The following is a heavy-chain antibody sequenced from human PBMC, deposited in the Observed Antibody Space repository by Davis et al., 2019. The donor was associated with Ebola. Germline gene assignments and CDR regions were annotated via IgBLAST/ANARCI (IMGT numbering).Heavy chain of an antibody. D-gene: IGHD3-3*01. CDR2: IYYSGST. CDR3: ARARDYDFWSGYFPDLDV. Sequence: ETLSLTCTVSGGSISSYYWSWIRQPPGKGLEWIGYIYYSGSTNYNPSLKSRVTISVDTSKNQFSLKLSSVTAADTAVYYCARARDYDFWSGYFPDLDVWGQGTTVTVSS. CDR1: GGSISSYY. V-gene: IGHV4-59*01. J-gene: IGHJ6*02.